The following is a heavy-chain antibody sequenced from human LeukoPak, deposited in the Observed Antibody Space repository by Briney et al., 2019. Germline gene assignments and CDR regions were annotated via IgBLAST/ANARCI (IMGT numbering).Heavy chain of an antibody. Sequence: SVKVSCKASGGTFSSCAISWVRQAPGQGLEWMGGIIPIFGTANYAQKFQGRVTITTDESTSTAYMELSSLRSEDTAVYYCARLGAMVREYYYYYMDVWGKGTTVTVSS. CDR2: IIPIFGTA. D-gene: IGHD5-18*01. CDR1: GGTFSSCA. J-gene: IGHJ6*03. CDR3: ARLGAMVREYYYYYMDV. V-gene: IGHV1-69*05.